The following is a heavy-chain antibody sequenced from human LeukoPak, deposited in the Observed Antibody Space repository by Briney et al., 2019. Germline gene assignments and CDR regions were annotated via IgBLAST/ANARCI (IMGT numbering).Heavy chain of an antibody. CDR3: AREPTAMIL. Sequence: PGGSLRPSCAASGFTFSSYSMNWVRQTPGKGLEWVSSISSRSTYIYYADSVKGRFTISRDNAKNSLYLQMNSLRAEDTAVYYCAREPTAMILWGQGTLVTVSS. J-gene: IGHJ4*02. D-gene: IGHD5-18*01. CDR1: GFTFSSYS. CDR2: ISSRSTYI. V-gene: IGHV3-21*01.